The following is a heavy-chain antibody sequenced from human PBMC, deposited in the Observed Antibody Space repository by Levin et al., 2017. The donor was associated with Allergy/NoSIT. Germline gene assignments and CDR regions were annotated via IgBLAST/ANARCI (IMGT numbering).Heavy chain of an antibody. V-gene: IGHV4-34*01. CDR3: ARDRRGSWYFGGIDY. D-gene: IGHD6-13*01. J-gene: IGHJ4*02. CDR2: INHSGST. CDR1: GGSFRGYY. Sequence: SQTLSLTCAVYGGSFRGYYWSWIRPPPGKGLEWIGEINHSGSTNYNPSLKSRVTISVDTSKNQFSLKLSSVTAADTAVYYCARDRRGSWYFGGIDYWGQGTLVTVSS.